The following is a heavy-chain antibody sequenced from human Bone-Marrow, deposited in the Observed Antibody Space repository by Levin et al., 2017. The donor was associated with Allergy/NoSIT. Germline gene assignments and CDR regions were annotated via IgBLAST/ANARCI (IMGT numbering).Heavy chain of an antibody. CDR3: TPRGVGATIRDGRMGY. V-gene: IGHV3-49*03. CDR1: GFTFGDYA. J-gene: IGHJ4*02. D-gene: IGHD1-26*01. CDR2: IRSKAYGGTT. Sequence: RSGGSLRLSCTASGFTFGDYAMSWFRQAPGKGLEWVGFIRSKAYGGTTEYAASVKGRFTISRDDSKSIAYLQMNSLKTEDTAVYYCTPRGVGATIRDGRMGYWGQGTLVTVSS.